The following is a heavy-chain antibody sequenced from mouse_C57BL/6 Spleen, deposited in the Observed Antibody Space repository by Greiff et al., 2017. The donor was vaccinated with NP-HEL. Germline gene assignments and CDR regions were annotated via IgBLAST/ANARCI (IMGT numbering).Heavy chain of an antibody. CDR3: TPYGNGFAY. J-gene: IGHJ3*01. V-gene: IGHV14-4*01. D-gene: IGHD2-1*01. CDR1: GFNIKDDY. Sequence: EVQLQQSGAELVRPGASVKLSCTASGFNIKDDYMHWVKQRPEQGLEWIGWIDPENGDTEYASKFQGKATITADTSSNTAYLQLSSLTSEDTAVYYCTPYGNGFAYWGQGTLVTVSA. CDR2: IDPENGDT.